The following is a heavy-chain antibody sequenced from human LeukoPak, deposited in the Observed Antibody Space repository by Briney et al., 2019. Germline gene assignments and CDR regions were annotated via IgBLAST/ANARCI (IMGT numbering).Heavy chain of an antibody. V-gene: IGHV4-34*01. Sequence: SETLSLTCSVNGGSFSGYYWSWIRQPPGKGLEWIGEINHSGNTNYNPSLKSRVTISGDTSKNQFSLKLSTVTAADTAVYYCETSSSATIDYFYDYIDVWGKGTTVTVSS. CDR2: INHSGNT. J-gene: IGHJ6*03. CDR1: GGSFSGYY. CDR3: ETSSSATIDYFYDYIDV. D-gene: IGHD2-15*01.